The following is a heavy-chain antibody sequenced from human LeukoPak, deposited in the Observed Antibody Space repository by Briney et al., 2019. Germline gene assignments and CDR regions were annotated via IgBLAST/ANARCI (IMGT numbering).Heavy chain of an antibody. CDR3: ARRGFYDTSGYLFDH. CDR1: GFTFSSYE. D-gene: IGHD3-22*01. V-gene: IGHV3-48*03. J-gene: IGHJ4*02. Sequence: GGSLRLSCAASGFTFSSYETNWVRQAPGKGLEWVSYISTSGSPIYYGNSVKGRFTISRDNAKNSLYLQMNSLRAEDTALYYCARRGFYDTSGYLFDHWGQGTLDTVSS. CDR2: ISTSGSPI.